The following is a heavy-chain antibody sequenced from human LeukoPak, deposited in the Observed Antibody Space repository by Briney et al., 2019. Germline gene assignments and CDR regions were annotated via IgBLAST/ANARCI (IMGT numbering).Heavy chain of an antibody. CDR3: ARVPACSSTSCSMPDYYYYMDV. D-gene: IGHD2-2*01. V-gene: IGHV1-69*13. J-gene: IGHJ6*03. CDR2: IIPIFGTA. Sequence: SVKVSCKASGGTFSSYAISWVRQAPGQGLEWMGGIIPIFGTANYAQKFQGRVTITADESTSTAYMELSSLRSEDTAVYYCARVPACSSTSCSMPDYYYYMDVWGKGTTVTISS. CDR1: GGTFSSYA.